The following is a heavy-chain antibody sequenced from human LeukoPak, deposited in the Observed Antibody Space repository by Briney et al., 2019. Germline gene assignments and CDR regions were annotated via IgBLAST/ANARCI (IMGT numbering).Heavy chain of an antibody. CDR2: VSYRGTT. V-gene: IGHV4-39*01. J-gene: IGHJ4*02. D-gene: IGHD5-18*01. CDR3: ASRLSHTADVF. Sequence: PSETLSLTCAVSGGFVSATDYFWGWIRQTPGKGLEWIGSVSYRGTTYYNPSLQSRVTVSLETSKNQFSLRLSSVTATDSALYYCASRLSHTADVFWSQGILVTVSS. CDR1: GGFVSATDYF.